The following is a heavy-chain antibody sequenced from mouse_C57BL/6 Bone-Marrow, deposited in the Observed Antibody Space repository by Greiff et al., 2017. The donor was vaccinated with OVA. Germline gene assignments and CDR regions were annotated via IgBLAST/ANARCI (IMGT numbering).Heavy chain of an antibody. Sequence: VQGVESGAELVRPGASVTLSCKASGYTFTDYEMHWVKQTPVHGLEWIGAIDPETGGTAYNQKFKGKAILTADKSSSTAYMELRSLTSEDSAVYYCTRGSSGYNYWGQGTTLTVSS. J-gene: IGHJ2*01. CDR1: GYTFTDYE. V-gene: IGHV1-15*01. D-gene: IGHD3-2*02. CDR2: IDPETGGT. CDR3: TRGSSGYNY.